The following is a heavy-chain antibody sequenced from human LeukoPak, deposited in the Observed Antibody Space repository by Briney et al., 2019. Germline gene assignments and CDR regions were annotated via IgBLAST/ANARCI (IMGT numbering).Heavy chain of an antibody. D-gene: IGHD2-21*01. CDR1: GGSICRYY. CDR3: ARHGGAYSFDY. V-gene: IGHV4-59*08. CDR2: IDDSGRT. J-gene: IGHJ4*02. Sequence: SETLSLTCTVSGGSICRYYWSWIRQPPGKGLEWIGYIDDSGRTNYNPTLKSRVTISVATSKNQFSLKLISESAADTAVYYCARHGGAYSFDYWGQGTLVTVSS.